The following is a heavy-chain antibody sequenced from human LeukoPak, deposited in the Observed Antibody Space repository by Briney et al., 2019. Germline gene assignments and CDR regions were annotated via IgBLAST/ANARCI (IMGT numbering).Heavy chain of an antibody. CDR3: ARGLYSSGWYPYYYYYYMDV. Sequence: ASVKVSCKASGYTFTSYGISWVRQAPGQGLEWMGWISAYNGNTNYAQKLQGRVTMTTDTSTSTAYMELRSLRFDDTAVYYCARGLYSSGWYPYYYYYYMDVWGKGTTVTVSS. CDR1: GYTFTSYG. CDR2: ISAYNGNT. D-gene: IGHD6-19*01. V-gene: IGHV1-18*01. J-gene: IGHJ6*03.